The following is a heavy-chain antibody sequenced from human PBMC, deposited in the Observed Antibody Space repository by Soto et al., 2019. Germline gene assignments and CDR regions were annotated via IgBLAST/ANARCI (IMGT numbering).Heavy chain of an antibody. V-gene: IGHV1-3*01. CDR3: ARDQSHYDILTGPTHTFDY. Sequence: ASVKVSCKASGYTFTSYAVHWVRQAPGQRLEWMGWINAGNGNTKYSQKFQGRVTITRDTSASTAYMELSSLRSEDTAVYYCARDQSHYDILTGPTHTFDYWGQGTLVTVSS. CDR1: GYTFTSYA. J-gene: IGHJ4*02. CDR2: INAGNGNT. D-gene: IGHD3-9*01.